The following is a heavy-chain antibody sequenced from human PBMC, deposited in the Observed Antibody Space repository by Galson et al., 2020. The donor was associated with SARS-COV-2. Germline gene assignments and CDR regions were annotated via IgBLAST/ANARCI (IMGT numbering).Heavy chain of an antibody. V-gene: IGHV4-30-4*01. Sequence: SETLSLTCTVSGGSISSDDYYWSWIRQPPGKGLEWIGDIHYTGNTYYNPSLKSRVTTPVDTSKNQFSLKLSSVTAADTAVYYCARTSSTGTREYYFGYWGQGTLVTVSS. CDR3: ARTSSTGTREYYFGY. CDR1: GGSISSDDYY. D-gene: IGHD4-17*01. CDR2: IHYTGNT. J-gene: IGHJ4*02.